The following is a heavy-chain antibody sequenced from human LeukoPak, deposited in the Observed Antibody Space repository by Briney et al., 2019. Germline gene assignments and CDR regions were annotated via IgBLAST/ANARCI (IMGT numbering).Heavy chain of an antibody. Sequence: PSETLSLTCTVSGGSLSSYYWSWIRQPPGGGLGWIGYIYYSGSTNYNPSFKSRVTISVDTSKNQVALKLSSVTAADTAVYYCARNFVAGNYYYGMDVWGQGTTVTVSS. V-gene: IGHV4-59*08. CDR2: IYYSGST. CDR3: ARNFVAGNYYYGMDV. D-gene: IGHD6-19*01. J-gene: IGHJ6*02. CDR1: GGSLSSYY.